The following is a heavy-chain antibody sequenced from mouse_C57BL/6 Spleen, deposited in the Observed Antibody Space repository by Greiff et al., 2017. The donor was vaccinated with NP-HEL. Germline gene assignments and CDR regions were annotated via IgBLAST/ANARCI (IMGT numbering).Heavy chain of an antibody. V-gene: IGHV3-1*01. D-gene: IGHD1-1*01. CDR1: GYSITSGYD. Sequence: EVKLVESGPGMVKPSQSLSLTCTVTGYSITSGYDWHWIRHFPGNKLEWMGYISYSGSTNYNPSLKSRISITHDTSKNHFFLKLNSVTTEDTATYYCARGYYYGSSPAWFAYWGQGTLVTVSA. J-gene: IGHJ3*01. CDR2: ISYSGST. CDR3: ARGYYYGSSPAWFAY.